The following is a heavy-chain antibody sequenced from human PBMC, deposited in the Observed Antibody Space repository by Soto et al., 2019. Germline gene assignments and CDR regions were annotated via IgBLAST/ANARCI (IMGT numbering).Heavy chain of an antibody. CDR3: ARLHDYGGKGLDY. CDR2: IIPILGIA. CDR1: GGTFSSYT. V-gene: IGHV1-69*02. J-gene: IGHJ4*02. Sequence: QVQLVQSGAEVKKPGSSVKVSCKASGGTFSSYTISWVRQAPGQGLEWMGRIIPILGIANYAQKFQGRVTITADKSTSTAYMELSSLRSEDTAVYYCARLHDYGGKGLDYWGQGTLVTVSS. D-gene: IGHD4-17*01.